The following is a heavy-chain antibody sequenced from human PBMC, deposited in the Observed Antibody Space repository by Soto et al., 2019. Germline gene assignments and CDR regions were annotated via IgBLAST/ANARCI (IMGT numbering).Heavy chain of an antibody. J-gene: IGHJ3*02. CDR1: GGSISSSSYY. CDR3: ARGRIAVFSRASDI. Sequence: SETLSLTCTVSGGSISSSSYYWGWIRQPPGKGLEWIGSIYYSGSTYYNPSLKSRVTISVDTSKNQFSLKLSSVTAADTAVYYCARGRIAVFSRASDIWGQGTMVTVSS. D-gene: IGHD6-19*01. CDR2: IYYSGST. V-gene: IGHV4-39*01.